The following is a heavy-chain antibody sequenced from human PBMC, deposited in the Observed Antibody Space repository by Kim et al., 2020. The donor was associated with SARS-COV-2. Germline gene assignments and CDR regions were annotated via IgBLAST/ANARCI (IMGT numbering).Heavy chain of an antibody. J-gene: IGHJ5*02. CDR1: GYSFTSYW. Sequence: GESLKISCKGSGYSFTSYWIGWVRQMPGKGLEWMGIIYPGDSDTRYSPSFQGQVTISADKSISTAYLQWSSLKASDTAMYYCARHAKSSHYYGSGNILTWGQGTLVTVSS. V-gene: IGHV5-51*01. CDR3: ARHAKSSHYYGSGNILT. D-gene: IGHD3-10*01. CDR2: IYPGDSDT.